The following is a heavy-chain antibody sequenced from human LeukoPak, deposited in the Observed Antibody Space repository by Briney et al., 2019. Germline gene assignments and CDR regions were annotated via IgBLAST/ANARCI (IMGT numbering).Heavy chain of an antibody. CDR2: ISSSSSYT. Sequence: GGSLILSCAASGFTFSDYYMSWIRQAPGKGLEWVSYISSSSSYTNYADSVKGRFTISRDNAKNSLYLQMNSLRAEDTAVYYCASIWDGVGFHWGQGTLVTVSS. CDR1: GFTFSDYY. V-gene: IGHV3-11*03. J-gene: IGHJ4*02. CDR3: ASIWDGVGFH. D-gene: IGHD3-16*01.